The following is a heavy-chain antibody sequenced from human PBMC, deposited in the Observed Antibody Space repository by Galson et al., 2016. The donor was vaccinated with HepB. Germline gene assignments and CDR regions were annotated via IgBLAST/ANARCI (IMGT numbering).Heavy chain of an antibody. V-gene: IGHV6-1*01. CDR3: VKSIYLGRGFVA. D-gene: IGHD2-2*02. Sequence: CAISGDSVSDSIDGWNWIRQSPSRGLEWLGRTYYRSEWRQDYAPSVRSRISINPDTSKNQFSLHLPSVTPEDTAVYYCVKSIYLGRGFVAWGQGTLVTVSS. CDR2: TYYRSEWRQ. J-gene: IGHJ4*02. CDR1: GDSVSDSIDG.